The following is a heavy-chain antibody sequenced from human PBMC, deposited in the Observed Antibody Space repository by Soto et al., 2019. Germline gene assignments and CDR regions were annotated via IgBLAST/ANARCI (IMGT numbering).Heavy chain of an antibody. CDR2: IYYSGST. V-gene: IGHV4-59*01. J-gene: IGHJ4*02. CDR1: GDSISSYY. CDR3: ARSGYYYDSSYDY. Sequence: SETLSLTCTVSGDSISSYYWSWIRQPPGKGLEWIGYIYYSGSTNYNPSLKSRVTISVDTSKNQFSLKLSSVTAADTAVYYCARSGYYYDSSYDYWGQGTLVTVSS. D-gene: IGHD3-22*01.